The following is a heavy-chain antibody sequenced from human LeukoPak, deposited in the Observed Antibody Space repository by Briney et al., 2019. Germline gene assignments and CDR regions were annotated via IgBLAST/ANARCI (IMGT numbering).Heavy chain of an antibody. CDR1: GFTLSSYG. V-gene: IGHV3-30*02. D-gene: IGHD2-2*01. J-gene: IGHJ4*02. CDR2: IRYDGSNK. Sequence: AGGSLRLSCAASGFTLSSYGMHWVRQAPGKGLEWVAFIRYDGSNKYYADSVKGRFTISRDNSKNTLYLQMNSLRAEDTAVYYCAKEDIVVVPAAMNFDYSRQGTLVTVSS. CDR3: AKEDIVVVPAAMNFDY.